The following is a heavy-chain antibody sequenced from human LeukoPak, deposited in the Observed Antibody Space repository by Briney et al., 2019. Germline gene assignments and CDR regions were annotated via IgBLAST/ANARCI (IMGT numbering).Heavy chain of an antibody. CDR2: INHSGST. J-gene: IGHJ3*02. Sequence: SETLSLTCAVYGGSFSGYYWSWIRQPPGKGLEWIGEINHSGSTNYNPSLKSRVTISVDTSKNQFSLKLSSVTAADTAVYYCARLYYYDSSGYYYWGAFDIWGQGTMVTVSS. CDR1: GGSFSGYY. D-gene: IGHD3-22*01. CDR3: ARLYYYDSSGYYYWGAFDI. V-gene: IGHV4-34*01.